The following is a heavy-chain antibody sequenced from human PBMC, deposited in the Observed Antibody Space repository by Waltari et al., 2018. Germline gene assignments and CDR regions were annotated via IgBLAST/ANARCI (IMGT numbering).Heavy chain of an antibody. CDR2: IIPIFGTA. D-gene: IGHD3-22*01. CDR1: GGTFSSYA. J-gene: IGHJ4*02. V-gene: IGHV1-69*05. CDR3: AREGVDYYDSSGGDY. Sequence: QVQLVQSGAEVKKPGSSVKVSCKASGGTFSSYAISWVRQAPGQGLEWMGGIIPIFGTANYAQKFQGRVTITTDESTSTAYMELSSLRSEDTAMYYCAREGVDYYDSSGGDYWGQGTLVTVSS.